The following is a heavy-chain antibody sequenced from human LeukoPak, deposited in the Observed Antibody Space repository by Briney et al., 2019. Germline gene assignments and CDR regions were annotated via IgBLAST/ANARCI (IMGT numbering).Heavy chain of an antibody. Sequence: SETLSLTCTVSGGSISSYYWSWIRQPAGKGLEWIGRIYTSGSTNYNPSLKSRVTMSLDASKNQFSLELNSVTPADTAVYYCARGGNYWPQWWFDPWGRGTLVGVSS. D-gene: IGHD1-26*01. J-gene: IGHJ5*02. V-gene: IGHV4-4*07. CDR2: IYTSGST. CDR1: GGSISSYY. CDR3: ARGGNYWPQWWFDP.